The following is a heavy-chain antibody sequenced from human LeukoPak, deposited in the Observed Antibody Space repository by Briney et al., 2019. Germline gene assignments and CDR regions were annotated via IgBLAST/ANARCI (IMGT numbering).Heavy chain of an antibody. D-gene: IGHD6-13*01. Sequence: GGTTHYAESVKGRFTISRDNAKTSLYLQINSLRAEDTAVYYCAKDSRSSSWYYYYYGMDVWGQGTTVTVSS. J-gene: IGHJ6*02. CDR3: AKDSRSSSWYYYYYGMDV. V-gene: IGHV3-11*01. CDR2: GGTT.